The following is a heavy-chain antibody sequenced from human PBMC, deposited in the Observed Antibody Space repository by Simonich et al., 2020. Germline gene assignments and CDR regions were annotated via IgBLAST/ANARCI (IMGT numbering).Heavy chain of an antibody. CDR3: ARDREVYGSGSYYNY. D-gene: IGHD3-10*01. J-gene: IGHJ4*02. Sequence: EVQLVESGGGLVQPGGSLRLSCAASGFTFSSYWMSWVRQAPGKGLEWVENIKKDGSEKYYVDSVKGRFTISRDNAKNSLYLQMNSLRAEDTAVYYCARDREVYGSGSYYNYWGQGTLVTVSS. V-gene: IGHV3-7*01. CDR2: IKKDGSEK. CDR1: GFTFSSYW.